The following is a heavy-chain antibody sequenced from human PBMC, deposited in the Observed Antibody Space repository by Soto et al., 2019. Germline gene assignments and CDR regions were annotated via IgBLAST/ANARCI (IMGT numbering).Heavy chain of an antibody. V-gene: IGHV4-34*01. D-gene: IGHD4-4*01. CDR2: INHSGST. J-gene: IGHJ5*02. CDR3: ARHTYSWAGNWVEP. CDR1: GGSFSGYY. Sequence: SETLSLTCAVYGGSFSGYYWSWIRQPPGKGLEWIGEINHSGSTNYNPSLKSRVTISVDTSKNQFSLKLSSVTAADTAVYYCARHTYSWAGNWVEPWGQGNLVTVS.